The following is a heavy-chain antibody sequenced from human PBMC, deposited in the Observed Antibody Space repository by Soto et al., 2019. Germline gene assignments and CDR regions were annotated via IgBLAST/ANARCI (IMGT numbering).Heavy chain of an antibody. CDR3: AREGGYCSGGSCYVFDP. D-gene: IGHD2-15*01. CDR1: GGTFSSYA. J-gene: IGHJ5*02. CDR2: IIPIFGTA. Sequence: QVQLVQSGAEVQKPGSSVKVSCKASGGTFSSYAISWVRQAPGQGLEWMGGIIPIFGTANYAQKFQGRVTITADESTSTAYMELSSLRSEDTAVYYCAREGGYCSGGSCYVFDPWGQGTLVTVSS. V-gene: IGHV1-69*01.